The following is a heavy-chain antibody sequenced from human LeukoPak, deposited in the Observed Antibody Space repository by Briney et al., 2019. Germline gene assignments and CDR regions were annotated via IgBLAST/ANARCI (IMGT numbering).Heavy chain of an antibody. J-gene: IGHJ6*03. Sequence: GSVTVSCKASGYTFTRFYLYWLRQAPGQGVEGMGPINPNGNTPIYAQKFQGRVTMTKDTSTSTIYLELTSLRSEDTAVYYCARGPRITMIRGGQWYYYMDVWGKGTTVTISS. CDR2: INPNGNTP. CDR1: GYTFTRFY. D-gene: IGHD3-10*01. CDR3: ARGPRITMIRGGQWYYYMDV. V-gene: IGHV1-46*01.